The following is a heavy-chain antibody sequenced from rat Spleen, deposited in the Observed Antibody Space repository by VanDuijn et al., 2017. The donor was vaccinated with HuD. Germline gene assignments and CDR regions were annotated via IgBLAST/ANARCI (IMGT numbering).Heavy chain of an antibody. J-gene: IGHJ1*01. CDR2: ISYDGGST. Sequence: EVQLVESGGGLVQPGRSLKLSCAASGFTFSDYYMAWVRQAPTKGLEWVASISYDGGSTYYRDPVKGRFTISKDNAKSSLYLQMNSLKSEDTATYYCATDHPGITTGWYFDFWGPGTMVTVSS. CDR1: GFTFSDYY. CDR3: ATDHPGITTGWYFDF. D-gene: IGHD1-4*01. V-gene: IGHV5-20*01.